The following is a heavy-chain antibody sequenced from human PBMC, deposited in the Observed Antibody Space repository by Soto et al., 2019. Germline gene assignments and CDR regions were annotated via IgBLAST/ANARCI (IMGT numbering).Heavy chain of an antibody. Sequence: QVHLVQSGAELKKPGASVRVSCKASGYSFTRNGISWGRQAPGQGLGWMGWISAKNGDTNYAQKFQGRVIMTTDTSTSTAYMELRSLRSDDTAVYYCVRDRDSDTWPSRDVWGQGTTVTVSS. J-gene: IGHJ6*02. D-gene: IGHD1-26*01. CDR1: GYSFTRNG. CDR3: VRDRDSDTWPSRDV. V-gene: IGHV1-18*01. CDR2: ISAKNGDT.